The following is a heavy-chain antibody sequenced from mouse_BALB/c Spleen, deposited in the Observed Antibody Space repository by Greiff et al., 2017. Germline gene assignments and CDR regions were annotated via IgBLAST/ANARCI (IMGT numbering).Heavy chain of an antibody. J-gene: IGHJ2*01. Sequence: EVQLVESGGGLVQPGGSLKLSCAASGFTFSSYGMSWVRQTPEKRLEWVASISSGGSTYYPDSVKGRFTISRDNARNILYLQMSSLRSEDTAMYYCARGRGYGSYYFDYWGQGTTLTVSS. CDR1: GFTFSSYG. D-gene: IGHD2-2*01. CDR2: ISSGGST. CDR3: ARGRGYGSYYFDY. V-gene: IGHV5-6-5*01.